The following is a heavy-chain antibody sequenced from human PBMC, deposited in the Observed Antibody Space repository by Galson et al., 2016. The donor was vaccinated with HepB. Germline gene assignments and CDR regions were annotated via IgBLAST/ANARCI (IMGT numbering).Heavy chain of an antibody. V-gene: IGHV3-33*01. D-gene: IGHD3-22*01. CDR2: IWYDGSNK. Sequence: SLRLSCAPSGFTFSRFGMHWVRQAPGKGLEWVAAIWYDGSNKYYADSVKGRFAISRDNRKNTLYLQMDSLRAEDTAVYFCARAPTFDYDVSGYHPYYFDYWGQGTLVTVSS. CDR3: ARAPTFDYDVSGYHPYYFDY. J-gene: IGHJ4*02. CDR1: GFTFSRFG.